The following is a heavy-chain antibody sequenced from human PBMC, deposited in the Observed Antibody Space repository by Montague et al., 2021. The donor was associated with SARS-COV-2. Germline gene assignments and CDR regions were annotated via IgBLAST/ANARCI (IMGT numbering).Heavy chain of an antibody. V-gene: IGHV4-39*01. CDR3: ARGSYGSGSYHAFDI. CDR1: GDSFNSPKYY. J-gene: IGHJ3*02. Sequence: SETLSLTCTVSGDSFNSPKYYCAWIRQPPGKGLEWIGSSYYSGTTYDNPSLRSQVTMSVDTSKTQFSLKMNSVTAADTACYYCARGSYGSGSYHAFDIWSQGTVAAVSS. D-gene: IGHD3-10*01. CDR2: SYYSGTT.